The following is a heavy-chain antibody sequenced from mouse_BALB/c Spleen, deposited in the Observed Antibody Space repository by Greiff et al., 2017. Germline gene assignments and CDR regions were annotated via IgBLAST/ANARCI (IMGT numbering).Heavy chain of an antibody. J-gene: IGHJ4*01. CDR2: ILPGSGST. Sequence: QVQLQQSGAELMKPGASVKISCKATGYTFSSYWIEWVKQRPGHGLEWIGEILPGSGSTNYNEKFKGKATFTADTSSNTAYMQLSSLTSEDSAVYYCARDGNSLYYAMDYWGQGTSVTVSS. V-gene: IGHV1-9*01. D-gene: IGHD2-1*01. CDR3: ARDGNSLYYAMDY. CDR1: GYTFSSYW.